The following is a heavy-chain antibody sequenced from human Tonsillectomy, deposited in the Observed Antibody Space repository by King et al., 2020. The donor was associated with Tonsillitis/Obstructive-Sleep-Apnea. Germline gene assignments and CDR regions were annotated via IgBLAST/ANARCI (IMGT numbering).Heavy chain of an antibody. V-gene: IGHV3-33*01. CDR3: ARVAGIGDYYYFYMDV. J-gene: IGHJ6*03. Sequence: VQLVESGGGVVQPGRSLRLSCAASGFTFGSYGMHWVRQAPGKGLEWVAIVWYDGSNKYYAVSVKGRFTISRDNSKNTMSLQMNSLRAEDTAVYYCARVAGIGDYYYFYMDVWGKGTTVTVSS. CDR1: GFTFGSYG. CDR2: VWYDGSNK. D-gene: IGHD3-10*01.